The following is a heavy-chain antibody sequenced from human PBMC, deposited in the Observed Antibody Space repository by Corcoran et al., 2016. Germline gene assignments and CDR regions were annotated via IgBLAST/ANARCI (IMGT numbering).Heavy chain of an antibody. V-gene: IGHV3-21*01. Sequence: EVQLVESGGGLVKPGGSLRLSCAASGFTFSSYSMNWVRQAPGKGLGWVSSISSSSSYIYYADSVKGRFTISRDNAKNSLYLQMNSLRAEDTAVYYCASYLGDSSGRADYWGQGTLVTVSS. J-gene: IGHJ4*02. D-gene: IGHD3-22*01. CDR2: ISSSSSYI. CDR3: ASYLGDSSGRADY. CDR1: GFTFSSYS.